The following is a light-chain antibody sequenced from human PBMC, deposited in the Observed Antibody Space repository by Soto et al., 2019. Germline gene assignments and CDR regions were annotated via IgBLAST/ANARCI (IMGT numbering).Light chain of an antibody. CDR3: QQYDSSPYT. CDR1: QSVSSSF. CDR2: GAS. V-gene: IGKV3-20*01. J-gene: IGKJ2*01. Sequence: EIVLTQSPGTLSLSPGEGATLSCRASQSVSSSFLAWYQQKPGQAPRLLIYGASSRATGIPDRYSGSGSGTNFTLTISRLETEDFAVYYCQQYDSSPYTFSQGTKLEIK.